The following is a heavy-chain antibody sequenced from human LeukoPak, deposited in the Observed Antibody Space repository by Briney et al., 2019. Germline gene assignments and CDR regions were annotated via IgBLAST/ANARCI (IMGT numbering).Heavy chain of an antibody. CDR2: ISYDGSNK. J-gene: IGHJ4*02. V-gene: IGHV3-30*18. CDR1: GFTFISYG. Sequence: PGGSLRLSCAASGFTFISYGMHWVRQAPGKGLEWVAVISYDGSNKYYADSVKGRFTISRDNSKNTLYLQMNSLRAEDTAVYYCAKGIVGASPPFDYWGQGTLVTVSS. CDR3: AKGIVGASPPFDY. D-gene: IGHD1-26*01.